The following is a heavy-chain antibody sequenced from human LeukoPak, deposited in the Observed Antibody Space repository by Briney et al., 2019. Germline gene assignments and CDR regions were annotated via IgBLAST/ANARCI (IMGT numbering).Heavy chain of an antibody. D-gene: IGHD1-26*01. CDR3: ARHSESGSYPTY. CDR2: VHSNGNS. CDR1: GGSISSTNFY. V-gene: IGHV4-39*01. Sequence: PSETLSLTCTVSGGSISSTNFYWGWIRQPPGKGLEWIGSVHSNGNSYYNPSLKSRVTISVDTSKNQFSLNLRSVTAADTAVYYCARHSESGSYPTYWGQGTLVTVSS. J-gene: IGHJ4*02.